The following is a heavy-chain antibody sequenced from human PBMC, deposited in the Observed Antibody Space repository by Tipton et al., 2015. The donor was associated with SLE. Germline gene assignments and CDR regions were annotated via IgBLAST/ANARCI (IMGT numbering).Heavy chain of an antibody. Sequence: SLRLSCAASGFTVSNYAMSWVRRAPGKGLEWVSLIYSGGSTYYADSVKGRFTISRDNSKNTLYLQMNSLRAEDTAVYYCAKDHRDGGMDVWGQGTTVTVSS. V-gene: IGHV3-23*03. J-gene: IGHJ6*02. CDR1: GFTVSNYA. CDR3: AKDHRDGGMDV. CDR2: IYSGGST.